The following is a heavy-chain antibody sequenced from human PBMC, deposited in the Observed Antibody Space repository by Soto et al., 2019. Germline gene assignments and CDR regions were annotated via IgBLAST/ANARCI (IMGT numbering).Heavy chain of an antibody. CDR3: PRLTRCGCEAGRRWEKLEY. V-gene: IGHV2-5*02. CDR2: VYWDDDK. Sequence: QITVKESGLTLVKPTQTLTLTCTFSGFSLSTNGMGVGWIHQSPGTALEWLALVYWDDDKRSSPSLRSRLTITQEASADLVHLTMSIIDPVDTATKNCPRLTRCGCEAGRRWEKLEYWGQGTVVTVSS. J-gene: IGHJ4*02. D-gene: IGHD5-12*01. CDR1: GFSLSTNGMG.